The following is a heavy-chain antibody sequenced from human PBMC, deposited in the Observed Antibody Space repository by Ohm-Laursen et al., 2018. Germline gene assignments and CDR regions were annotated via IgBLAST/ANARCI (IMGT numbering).Heavy chain of an antibody. D-gene: IGHD4-17*01. CDR1: GFSFSSYW. CDR2: IELGGSET. J-gene: IGHJ4*02. Sequence: SLRLSCAASGFSFSSYWMTWARQAPGKGLEWVATIELGGSETYYVDSVKGRFSISRDDARNSLYLQLNTLRAEDTAVYYCARDTTMTTNGFFDYWGQGTLVTVTS. CDR3: ARDTTMTTNGFFDY. V-gene: IGHV3-7*01.